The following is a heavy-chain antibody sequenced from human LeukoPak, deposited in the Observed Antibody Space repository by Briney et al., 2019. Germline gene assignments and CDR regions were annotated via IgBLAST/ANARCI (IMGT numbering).Heavy chain of an antibody. V-gene: IGHV4-39*01. CDR3: ARQSAYYYDSSGYGY. CDR2: IYYSGST. D-gene: IGHD3-22*01. Sequence: PSETLSLTRTVSGGSISSSSYYWGWIRQPPGKGLEWIGSIYYSGSTYYNPSLKSRVTISVDTSKNQFSLKLSSVTAADTAVYYCARQSAYYYDSSGYGYWGQGTLVTVSP. J-gene: IGHJ4*02. CDR1: GGSISSSSYY.